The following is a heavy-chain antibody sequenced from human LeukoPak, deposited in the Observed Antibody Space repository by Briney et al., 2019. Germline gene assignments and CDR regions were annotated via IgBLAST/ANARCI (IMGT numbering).Heavy chain of an antibody. CDR3: ASVEMSTINW. Sequence: GASVKVSCKASGYTFTGYYLHWVRQAPGQGLEWMGWINPNSGGTNYAQEFRGRGTMTRDTSISTAYMELSSLRSDDTAVYYCASVEMSTINWWGQGTLVTVSS. CDR2: INPNSGGT. J-gene: IGHJ4*02. V-gene: IGHV1-2*02. CDR1: GYTFTGYY. D-gene: IGHD5-24*01.